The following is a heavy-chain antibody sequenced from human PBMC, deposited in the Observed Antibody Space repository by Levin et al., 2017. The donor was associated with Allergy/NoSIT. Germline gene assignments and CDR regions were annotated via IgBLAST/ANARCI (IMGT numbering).Heavy chain of an antibody. CDR1: GYSFTSYW. V-gene: IGHV5-10-1*01. Sequence: RGESLKISCKGSGYSFTSYWISWVRQMPGKGLEWMGRIDPSDFYTNYSPSFQGHVTISADKSISTAYLQWSSLKASDTAMYYCASVGYSSIVYWGQGTLVTVSS. CDR2: IDPSDFYT. D-gene: IGHD6-19*01. CDR3: ASVGYSSIVY. J-gene: IGHJ4*02.